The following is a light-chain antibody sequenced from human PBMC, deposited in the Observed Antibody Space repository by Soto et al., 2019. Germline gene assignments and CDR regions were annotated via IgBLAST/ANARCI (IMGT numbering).Light chain of an antibody. CDR1: TGTVTSGSY. Sequence: QAVVTQEPSLTVSPGGTVTLTCASSTGTVTSGSYPGWFQQKPGQAPRTLIYSISNKHSWTPARFSGSLLGGKAALTLSGVQPEDEAEYYCLLYYGGVWVFGGGTKLTVL. V-gene: IGLV7-43*01. J-gene: IGLJ3*02. CDR3: LLYYGGVWV. CDR2: SIS.